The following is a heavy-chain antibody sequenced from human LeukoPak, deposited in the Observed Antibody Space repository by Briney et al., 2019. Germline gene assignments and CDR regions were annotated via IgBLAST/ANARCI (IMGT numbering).Heavy chain of an antibody. J-gene: IGHJ6*03. CDR1: GGSFSGYY. CDR3: ARGRRIVVVLGATRTHRDYYMDV. CDR2: TYHSGST. D-gene: IGHD2-15*01. V-gene: IGHV4-34*01. Sequence: SETLSLPCAVYGGSFSGYYWSWIRQSPGKGLEWIGETYHSGSTNYNSSLKSRVTISLDTSKNQFSLKLSSVTAADTAVYYCARGRRIVVVLGATRTHRDYYMDVWGKGTTVTVSS.